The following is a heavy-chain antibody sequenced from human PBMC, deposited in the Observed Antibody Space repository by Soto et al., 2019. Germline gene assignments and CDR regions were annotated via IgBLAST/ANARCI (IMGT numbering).Heavy chain of an antibody. Sequence: GGSLRLSCAASGFTFSSYSMNWVRQAPGKGLEWVSSISSSSSYIYYADSVKGRFTISRDNAKNSLYLQMNSLRAEDTAVYYCARRRSMATNGRWDNWFDPWGQGTLVTVSS. J-gene: IGHJ5*02. CDR1: GFTFSSYS. D-gene: IGHD5-12*01. CDR2: ISSSSSYI. V-gene: IGHV3-21*01. CDR3: ARRRSMATNGRWDNWFDP.